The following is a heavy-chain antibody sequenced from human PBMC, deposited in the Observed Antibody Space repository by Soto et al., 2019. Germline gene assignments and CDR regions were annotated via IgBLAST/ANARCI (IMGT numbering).Heavy chain of an antibody. Sequence: ASVTVSCTASGYTFTSYGISWVRQAPGQGLEWMGWISAYNGNTNYAQKLQGRVTMTTDTSTSTAYMELRSLRSDDTALYYCARVYTVTPMFDIWGQGTMVTVSS. J-gene: IGHJ3*02. V-gene: IGHV1-18*01. CDR2: ISAYNGNT. D-gene: IGHD4-17*01. CDR3: ARVYTVTPMFDI. CDR1: GYTFTSYG.